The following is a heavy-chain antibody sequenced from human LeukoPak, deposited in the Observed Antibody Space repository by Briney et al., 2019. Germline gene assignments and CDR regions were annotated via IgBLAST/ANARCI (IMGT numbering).Heavy chain of an antibody. CDR1: GGSFSDFY. J-gene: IGHJ6*03. Sequence: SETLSLTCAVYGGSFSDFYWSWIRQPPGKGLEWIGDINHSGTTNHNPSLKSRVTISVDTSKNQFSLKLSSVTAADTAVYYCARGLWFGEGYYYYMDVWGKGTTVTVSS. CDR2: INHSGTT. V-gene: IGHV4-34*01. D-gene: IGHD3-10*01. CDR3: ARGLWFGEGYYYYMDV.